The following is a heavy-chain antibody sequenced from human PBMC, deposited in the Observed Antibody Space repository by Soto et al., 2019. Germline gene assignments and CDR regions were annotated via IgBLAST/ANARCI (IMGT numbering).Heavy chain of an antibody. CDR3: AKNGQWLATPPES. D-gene: IGHD6-19*01. V-gene: IGHV3-23*01. CDR2: ITDSGYTA. J-gene: IGHJ4*02. Sequence: EMQLLESGGASVQPGGSLRLSCAASGFSFGTFVMTWFRQAPGGGLEWVASITDSGYTASYAETVEGRFTVSRDTSKNKLHLQMNDLRPEDTATYYCAKNGQWLATPPESWGQGTLVTVSS. CDR1: GFSFGTFV.